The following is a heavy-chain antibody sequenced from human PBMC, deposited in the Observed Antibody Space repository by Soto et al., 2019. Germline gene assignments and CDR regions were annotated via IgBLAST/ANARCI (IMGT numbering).Heavy chain of an antibody. CDR1: GFTFSSHS. V-gene: IGHV3-21*04. CDR2: ISSSSSYI. J-gene: IGHJ4*02. Sequence: PGGSLRLSCAASGFTFSSHSMNWVRQAPGKGLEWVSSISSSSSYIYYADSVKGRFTISRDNAKNSLYLQMNSLRPEDTALYYCAKAHTGSVAVAGFYFDHWGQGTLVTVSS. D-gene: IGHD6-19*01. CDR3: AKAHTGSVAVAGFYFDH.